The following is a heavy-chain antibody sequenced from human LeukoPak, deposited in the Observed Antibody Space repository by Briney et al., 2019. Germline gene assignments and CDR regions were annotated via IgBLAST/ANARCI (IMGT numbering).Heavy chain of an antibody. CDR3: ATLTAAFDI. CDR2: ISSSSSYI. J-gene: IGHJ3*02. Sequence: KPGGSLRLSCAASGFTFSSYSMNWVRQAPGRGLEWVSSISSSSSYIYYADSVKCRFTISRDNAKNSLYLQMNSLRAEDTAVYYCATLTAAFDIWGQGTMVTVSS. CDR1: GFTFSSYS. V-gene: IGHV3-21*01.